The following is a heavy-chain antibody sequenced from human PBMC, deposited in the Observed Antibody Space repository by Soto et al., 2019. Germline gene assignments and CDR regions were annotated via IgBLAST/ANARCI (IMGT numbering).Heavy chain of an antibody. V-gene: IGHV3-21*01. Sequence: GGSLRLSCAASGFTFSSYSMNWVRQAPGKGLEWVSSISSSSSYIYYADSVKGRFTISRDNAKNSLYLQMNSLRAEDTAVYYCARGDSSHYDILTGKAYYYYGMAVWGQGTTVTAP. CDR1: GFTFSSYS. CDR3: ARGDSSHYDILTGKAYYYYGMAV. J-gene: IGHJ6*02. CDR2: ISSSSSYI. D-gene: IGHD3-9*01.